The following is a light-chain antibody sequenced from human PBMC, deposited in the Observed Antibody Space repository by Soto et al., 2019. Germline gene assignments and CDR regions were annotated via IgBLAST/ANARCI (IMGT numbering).Light chain of an antibody. J-gene: IGLJ1*01. CDR1: SSDVGAYNY. Sequence: QSVLTQPRSVSGSPGQSVTISCTGTSSDVGAYNYVSWYQQHPGKAPKLMTYDVSKRPSGVPDRFSGSKSGNTASLTISGLQAEDEADYYCCSYADNYCYVFGTGTKVTVL. CDR3: CSYADNYCYV. CDR2: DVS. V-gene: IGLV2-11*01.